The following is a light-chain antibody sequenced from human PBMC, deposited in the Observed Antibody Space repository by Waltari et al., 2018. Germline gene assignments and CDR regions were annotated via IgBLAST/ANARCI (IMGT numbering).Light chain of an antibody. J-gene: IGLJ1*01. CDR3: CSYAGSRCV. V-gene: IGLV2-23*02. CDR2: AVE. Sequence: QSALTQPASVSGSPGQSITISCTGTSSYVGRYNYVSWYRQLPGKAPKLMIYAVEKRPAGVSDRFSGSKTGNTASLTISGLQAEVEADYYCCSYAGSRCVLGTGTKVTVL. CDR1: SSYVGRYNY.